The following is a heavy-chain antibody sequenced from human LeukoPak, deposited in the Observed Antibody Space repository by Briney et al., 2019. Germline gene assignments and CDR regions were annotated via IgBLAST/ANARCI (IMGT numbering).Heavy chain of an antibody. CDR1: GYSFTSYW. Sequence: GESLKISCKGSGYSFTSYWIGWVRQMPGKGLEWMGIIYPGDSDTRYSPSFQGQVTISADKSISTAYLQWSSLKASDTAMYYCARHVGVGGYNADDAFDIWGQGTMVTVSS. CDR3: ARHVGVGGYNADDAFDI. J-gene: IGHJ3*02. V-gene: IGHV5-51*01. CDR2: IYPGDSDT. D-gene: IGHD3-22*01.